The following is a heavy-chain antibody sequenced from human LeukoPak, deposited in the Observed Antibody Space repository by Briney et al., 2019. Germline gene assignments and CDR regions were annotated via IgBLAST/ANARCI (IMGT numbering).Heavy chain of an antibody. J-gene: IGHJ3*02. Sequence: GGSLRLSCAASGFTFSSYSMNWCRQAPGKGLEWVSSITGSSSYIYYADSLKGQFTISRDTAKNSLYLQMNSLRSEDTAFYYCAKDVWRGPFDAFDIWGQGTMVTVSS. D-gene: IGHD3/OR15-3a*01. CDR1: GFTFSSYS. CDR3: AKDVWRGPFDAFDI. V-gene: IGHV3-21*04. CDR2: ITGSSSYI.